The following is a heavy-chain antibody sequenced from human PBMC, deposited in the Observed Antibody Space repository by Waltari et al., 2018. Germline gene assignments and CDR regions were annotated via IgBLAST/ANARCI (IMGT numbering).Heavy chain of an antibody. Sequence: EVQLVESGGGLVQPGGSLRLSCEASTFTFRTFWMSWVRQAPGKWLEWVANIKPDGTWKYDMDSVNGRFTLSRDNTNNLMYLQLDNLRAEDTAVYYCARDQGWQQVPHHWYFDLWGRGTLVTVSS. CDR3: ARDQGWQQVPHHWYFDL. D-gene: IGHD6-13*01. CDR1: TFTFRTFW. J-gene: IGHJ2*01. V-gene: IGHV3-7*01. CDR2: IKPDGTWK.